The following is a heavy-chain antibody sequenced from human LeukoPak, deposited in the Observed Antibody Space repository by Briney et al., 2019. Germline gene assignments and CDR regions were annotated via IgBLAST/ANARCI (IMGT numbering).Heavy chain of an antibody. V-gene: IGHV4-39*01. J-gene: IGHJ4*02. CDR1: GGSISSSSYY. CDR3: ARYGVTGIAAAGGLDY. Sequence: SETLSPTCTVSGGSISSSSYYWGWIRQPPGKGLEWIGSIYYSGSTYYNPSLKSRVTISVDTSKNQFSLKLSSVTAADTAVYYCARYGVTGIAAAGGLDYWGQGTLVTVSS. D-gene: IGHD6-13*01. CDR2: IYYSGST.